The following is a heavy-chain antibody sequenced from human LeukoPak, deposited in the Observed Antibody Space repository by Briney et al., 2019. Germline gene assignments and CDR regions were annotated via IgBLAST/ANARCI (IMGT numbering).Heavy chain of an antibody. V-gene: IGHV3-48*01. CDR1: GFTFSSYS. Sequence: AGGSLRLSCAASGFTFSSYSMNWVRQAPGKGLEWVSYISSSGTMIYYADSVEGRFTISRDNAKNSLYLQMNSLRVEDTAVYYCARILDSAWGELGYWGQGTLVTVSS. CDR2: ISSSGTMI. D-gene: IGHD6-19*01. CDR3: ARILDSAWGELGY. J-gene: IGHJ4*02.